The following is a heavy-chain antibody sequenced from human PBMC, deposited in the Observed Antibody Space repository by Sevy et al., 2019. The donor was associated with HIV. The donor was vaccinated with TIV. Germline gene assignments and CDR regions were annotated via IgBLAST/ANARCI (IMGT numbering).Heavy chain of an antibody. CDR3: ARHGRIWGHPGAFDI. Sequence: ASVKVSCKASGYTFTSYGISWVRQAPGQGLEWMGWISAYNGNTNYAQKLQGRVTMTTDTSTSTAYMELRSLRSDDTAVYYCARHGRIWGHPGAFDIWGQGTMVTVSS. D-gene: IGHD2-15*01. J-gene: IGHJ3*02. V-gene: IGHV1-18*01. CDR1: GYTFTSYG. CDR2: ISAYNGNT.